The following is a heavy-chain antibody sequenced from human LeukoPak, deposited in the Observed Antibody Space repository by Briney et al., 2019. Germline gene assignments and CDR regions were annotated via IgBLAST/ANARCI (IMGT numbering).Heavy chain of an antibody. J-gene: IGHJ4*02. D-gene: IGHD1-20*01. V-gene: IGHV3-74*01. Sequence: GSLRLSCAASGFTFSNYMMHWVRQAPGKGLVWVSRIKSDGITITYADSVKGRFTISRDNAKNTLYLQMNSLRAEDTAVYYCLRDLNWSLDQWGQGTLVTVPS. CDR1: GFTFSNYM. CDR2: IKSDGITI. CDR3: LRDLNWSLDQ.